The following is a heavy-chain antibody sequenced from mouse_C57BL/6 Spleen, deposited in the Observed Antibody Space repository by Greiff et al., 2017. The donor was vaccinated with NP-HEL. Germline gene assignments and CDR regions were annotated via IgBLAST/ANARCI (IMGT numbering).Heavy chain of an antibody. V-gene: IGHV5-17*01. CDR2: ISSGSSTI. CDR3: ARTPYYGSRLDY. Sequence: EVKVVESGGGLVKPGGSLKLSCAASGFTFSDYGMHWVRQAPEKGLEWVAYISSGSSTIYSADTVKGRFTISRDNAKNTRCLQMTSLRSEDTAMYYCARTPYYGSRLDYWGQGTTLTVSS. J-gene: IGHJ2*01. D-gene: IGHD1-1*01. CDR1: GFTFSDYG.